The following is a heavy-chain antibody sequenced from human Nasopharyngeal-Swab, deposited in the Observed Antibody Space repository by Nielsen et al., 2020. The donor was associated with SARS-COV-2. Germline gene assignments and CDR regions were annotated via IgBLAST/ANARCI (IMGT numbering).Heavy chain of an antibody. V-gene: IGHV1-3*01. Sequence: WVRHAPGQRLVWMGWINAGNGNTKYSQKFQGRVTITRDTSASTAYMELSSLRSEDTAVYYCARDGDYYGSGSYYPRYYGMDVWGQGTTVTVSS. D-gene: IGHD3-10*01. J-gene: IGHJ6*02. CDR2: INAGNGNT. CDR3: ARDGDYYGSGSYYPRYYGMDV.